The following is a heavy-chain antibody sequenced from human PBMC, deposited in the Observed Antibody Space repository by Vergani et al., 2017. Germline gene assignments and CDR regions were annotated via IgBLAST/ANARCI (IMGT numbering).Heavy chain of an antibody. D-gene: IGHD3-22*01. J-gene: IGHJ4*02. CDR2: ISGSGSST. CDR1: GFTFSSHA. Sequence: EVQLVESGGGLVQPGGSLRLSCAASGFTFSSHAMSWVRHAPGKGLEWVSAISGSGSSTYYADSVKGQFTISRDKSKNTLYLQMNSLRAEDTAVYYCAKGSWYYYDSSGYYGKWGQGTLVTVSS. CDR3: AKGSWYYYDSSGYYGK. V-gene: IGHV3-23*04.